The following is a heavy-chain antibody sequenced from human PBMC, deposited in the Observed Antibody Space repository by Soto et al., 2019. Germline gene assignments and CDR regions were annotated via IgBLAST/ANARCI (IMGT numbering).Heavy chain of an antibody. CDR2: ISGIGVTT. CDR3: ARRCTNYVRCGVDA. Sequence: EVQLLESGGGLVQPGGSLRLSCAASGFTFSSYAMNWVRQAPGKGLEWVSAISGIGVTTYYADSVKGRFTISRDNSKNTLYLEMSSLRPEDTAVYYCARRCTNYVRCGVDAWGRGTTVTVSS. CDR1: GFTFSSYA. D-gene: IGHD4-4*01. J-gene: IGHJ6*02. V-gene: IGHV3-23*01.